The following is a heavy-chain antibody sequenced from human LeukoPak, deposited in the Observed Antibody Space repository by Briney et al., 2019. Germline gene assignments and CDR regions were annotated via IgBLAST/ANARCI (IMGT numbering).Heavy chain of an antibody. CDR1: GGSISSYY. D-gene: IGHD6-6*01. CDR3: ARGKNPIAARPPEGHFDY. Sequence: SETLSLTCTVSGGSISSYYWSWVRQPPGKGLEWIGYIYYSGSTNTNYNPSLKSRVTISVDTSKSQFSLNLSSVTAADTAVYYCARGKNPIAARPPEGHFDYWGQGTLVTVSS. J-gene: IGHJ4*02. V-gene: IGHV4-59*08. CDR2: IYYSGSTNT.